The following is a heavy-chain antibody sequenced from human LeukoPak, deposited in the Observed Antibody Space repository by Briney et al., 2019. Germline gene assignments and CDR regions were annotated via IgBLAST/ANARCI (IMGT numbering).Heavy chain of an antibody. V-gene: IGHV3-7*01. J-gene: IGHJ4*02. D-gene: IGHD6-19*01. CDR3: ARGLRQWLLTYYFDY. CDR2: IKQDGSEK. Sequence: GGTLRLSCAASGFTFSSYGMHWVRQAPGKGLEWVANIKQDGSEKYYVDSVKGRFTISRDNAKNSLYLQMNSLRAEDTAVYYCARGLRQWLLTYYFDYWGQGTLVTVSS. CDR1: GFTFSSYG.